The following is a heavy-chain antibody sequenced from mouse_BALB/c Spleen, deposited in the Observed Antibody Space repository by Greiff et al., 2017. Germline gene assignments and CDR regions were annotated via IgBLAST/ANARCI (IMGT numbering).Heavy chain of an antibody. V-gene: IGHV2-2*02. CDR2: IWSGGST. CDR3: ARHRYGPYYAMDY. CDR1: GFSLTSYG. Sequence: QVQLKESGPGLVQPSQSLSITCTVSGFSLTSYGVHWVRQSPGKGLEWLGVIWSGGSTDYNAAFISRLSISKDNSKSKVFFKMNSLQANDTAIYYCARHRYGPYYAMDYWGQGTSVTVSA. J-gene: IGHJ4*01. D-gene: IGHD2-14*01.